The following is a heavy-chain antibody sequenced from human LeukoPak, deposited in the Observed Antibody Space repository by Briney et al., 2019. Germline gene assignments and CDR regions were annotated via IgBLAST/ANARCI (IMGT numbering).Heavy chain of an antibody. Sequence: SETLSLTCSVSGGSISTYYWSWIRQPPGKGLEWIGYIYDSGSTNYNPSLKSRVTISVDTSKNQFSLKLSSVTAADTAVYYCARESYCGGDCYRNAFDIWGQGTMVTVSS. CDR1: GGSISTYY. V-gene: IGHV4-59*01. D-gene: IGHD2-21*02. CDR3: ARESYCGGDCYRNAFDI. J-gene: IGHJ3*02. CDR2: IYDSGST.